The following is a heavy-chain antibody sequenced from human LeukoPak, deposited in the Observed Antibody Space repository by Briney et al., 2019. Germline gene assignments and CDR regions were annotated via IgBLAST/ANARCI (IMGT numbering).Heavy chain of an antibody. J-gene: IGHJ4*02. CDR3: ARDGRDGYSAFDY. V-gene: IGHV4-38-2*02. CDR1: GYSISSGYY. CDR2: IYHSGST. Sequence: SETLSLTCTVSGYSISSGYYWGWIRQPPGKGLEWIGSIYHSGSTYYNPSLKSRVTISVDTSKNQFSLKLSSVTAADTAVYYCARDGRDGYSAFDYWGQRTLVTVSS. D-gene: IGHD5-24*01.